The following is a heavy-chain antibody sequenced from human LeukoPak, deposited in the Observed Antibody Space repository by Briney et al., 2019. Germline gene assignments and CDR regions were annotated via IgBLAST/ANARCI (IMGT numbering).Heavy chain of an antibody. Sequence: GGSLRLSCAASGFTHSSYAMSWVRQAPGKGLEWVSAISGSGGSTYYADSVKGRFTISRDNSKNTLYLQMNSLRAEDTAVYYCAKDPEGYCSGGSCYWWGQGTLVTVSS. V-gene: IGHV3-23*01. CDR3: AKDPEGYCSGGSCYW. D-gene: IGHD2-15*01. J-gene: IGHJ4*02. CDR2: ISGSGGST. CDR1: GFTHSSYA.